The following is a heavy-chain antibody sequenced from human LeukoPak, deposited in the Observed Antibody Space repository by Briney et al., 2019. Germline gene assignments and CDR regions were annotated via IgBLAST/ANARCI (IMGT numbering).Heavy chain of an antibody. J-gene: IGHJ6*03. CDR1: GFTVSSNY. D-gene: IGHD4-17*01. V-gene: IGHV3-66*02. CDR3: ARVSYTYGSSGYYYYVDV. Sequence: PGGSLRLSCAASGFTVSSNYMNWVRQAPGKGLEWVSILHSGGTTYYADSVKGRFTISRDDSNNTLYLQMNSVRTDDAAIYFCARVSYTYGSSGYYYYVDVWGKGTTVTVSS. CDR2: LHSGGTT.